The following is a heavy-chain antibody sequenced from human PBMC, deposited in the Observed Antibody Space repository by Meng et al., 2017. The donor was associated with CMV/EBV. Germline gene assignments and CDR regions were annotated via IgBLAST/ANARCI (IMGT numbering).Heavy chain of an antibody. V-gene: IGHV4-59*01. D-gene: IGHD6-13*01. CDR1: GGSISSYY. J-gene: IGHJ6*02. Sequence: SETLSLTCTVSGGSISSYYWSWIRQPPGKGLEWIGYIYYSGSTNYNPSLKSRVTISVDTSKNQFSLKLSSVTAADTAVYYCARAAGSSWYGDYYYGMDVWGQGTTVTVSS. CDR2: IYYSGST. CDR3: ARAAGSSWYGDYYYGMDV.